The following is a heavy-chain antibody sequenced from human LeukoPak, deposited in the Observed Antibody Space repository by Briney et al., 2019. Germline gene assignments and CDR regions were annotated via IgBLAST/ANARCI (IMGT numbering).Heavy chain of an antibody. Sequence: LGESLKISCKGSGYSFTSYWIGWVRQMPGKGLEWMGIIYPGDSDTRYSPSFQGQVTISADKSISTAYLQWSSLKASDTAMYYCARPDYYDSSGYYYVGAFDIWGQGTMVTDSS. J-gene: IGHJ3*02. CDR3: ARPDYYDSSGYYYVGAFDI. D-gene: IGHD3-22*01. CDR1: GYSFTSYW. CDR2: IYPGDSDT. V-gene: IGHV5-51*01.